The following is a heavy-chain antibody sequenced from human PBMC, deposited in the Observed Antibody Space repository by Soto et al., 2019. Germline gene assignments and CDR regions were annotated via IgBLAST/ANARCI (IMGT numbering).Heavy chain of an antibody. V-gene: IGHV1-46*01. D-gene: IGHD1-26*01. CDR2: INPRSGTT. CDR3: ARSPGETTSLFDY. CDR1: GYIFIHCF. J-gene: IGHJ4*02. Sequence: QVQLVQSGAEMKQPGASVKLSCQASGYIFIHCFMHWVRQAPGQGLEWMGGINPRSGTTTYAQKLQGRVTVTRDTSTSTVYMELSSLGSGDTAMDYCARSPGETTSLFDYWGQGSLVTVSA.